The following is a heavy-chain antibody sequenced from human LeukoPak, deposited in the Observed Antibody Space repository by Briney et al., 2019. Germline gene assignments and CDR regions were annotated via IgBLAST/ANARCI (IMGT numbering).Heavy chain of an antibody. CDR1: GFTVSSNY. Sequence: GGSLRLSCAASGFTVSSNYMSWVRQAPGKGLEWVSVINSGGSTYYADSVKGRFTISRDNSKNTLYLQMNSLRAEDTAVYYCARDLDRYYYGSGTTLEGAFDIWGQGTMVTVSS. J-gene: IGHJ3*02. V-gene: IGHV3-53*05. CDR2: INSGGST. D-gene: IGHD3-10*01. CDR3: ARDLDRYYYGSGTTLEGAFDI.